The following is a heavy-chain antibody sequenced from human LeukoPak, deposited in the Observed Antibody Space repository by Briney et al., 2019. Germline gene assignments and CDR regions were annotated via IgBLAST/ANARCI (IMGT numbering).Heavy chain of an antibody. V-gene: IGHV1-18*01. Sequence: ASVKVSCKASGYTFTSYGISWVRQAPGQGLEWMGWISAYNGNTNYAQKLQGRVTMTTDTSTSTAYMELRSLRSGDTAVYYCARMGTTVTTSYYYGMDVWGQGTTVTVSS. J-gene: IGHJ6*02. CDR2: ISAYNGNT. D-gene: IGHD4-17*01. CDR1: GYTFTSYG. CDR3: ARMGTTVTTSYYYGMDV.